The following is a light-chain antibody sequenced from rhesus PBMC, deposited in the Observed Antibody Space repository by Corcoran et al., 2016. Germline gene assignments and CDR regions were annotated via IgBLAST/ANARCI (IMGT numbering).Light chain of an antibody. CDR1: QGISSS. Sequence: DIQMTQSPSSLSASVGDTVTITCRASQGISSSLNWFQQTPGKAPKLLLSAATTLQSGVPSRFSGGGYGSDFTLTIRSLQTEDFATYYCQQYESYPVTFGGGTKVEIK. CDR2: AAT. J-gene: IGKJ4*01. V-gene: IGKV1-28*02. CDR3: QQYESYPVT.